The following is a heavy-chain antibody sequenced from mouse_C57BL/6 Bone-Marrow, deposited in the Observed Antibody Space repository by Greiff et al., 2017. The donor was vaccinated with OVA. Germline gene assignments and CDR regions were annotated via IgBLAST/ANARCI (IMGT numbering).Heavy chain of an antibody. J-gene: IGHJ4*01. CDR1: GYTFTDYY. Sequence: VQLQQSGPVLVKPGASVKMSCKASGYTFTDYYMNWVKQSPGQSLEWIGVINPYNGGTSYNQKFKGKATLTVDKSSSTAYMELNSLTSEDSAVYYCATRGDDYGDYAMDYWGQGTSVTVSS. D-gene: IGHD2-4*01. CDR3: ATRGDDYGDYAMDY. V-gene: IGHV1-19*01. CDR2: INPYNGGT.